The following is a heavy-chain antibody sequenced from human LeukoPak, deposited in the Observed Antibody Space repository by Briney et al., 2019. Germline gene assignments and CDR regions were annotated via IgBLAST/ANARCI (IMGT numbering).Heavy chain of an antibody. V-gene: IGHV3-74*01. J-gene: IGHJ5*01. D-gene: IGHD6-19*01. CDR1: GFTFSGYW. Sequence: PGGSLRLSCAASGFTFSGYWMHWVRQAPGKGLVWVSHINSDGSSTSYADSVKGRFTISRDNAKNTLYLQMNSLRGEDTALYYCARTRYSSNWYDYWGQGTLVTVSS. CDR3: ARTRYSSNWYDY. CDR2: INSDGSST.